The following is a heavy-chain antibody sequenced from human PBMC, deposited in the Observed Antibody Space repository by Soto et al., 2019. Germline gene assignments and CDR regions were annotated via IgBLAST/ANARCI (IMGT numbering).Heavy chain of an antibody. D-gene: IGHD1-26*01. CDR2: IIPIFGTA. Sequence: GASVKVSCKASGGTFSSYAISWVRQAPGQGLEWMGGIIPIFGTANYAQKFQGRVTITADESTSTAYMELSSLRSEDTAVYYCARVLSKWEPHAFDIWGQGTMVIVSS. CDR3: ARVLSKWEPHAFDI. CDR1: GGTFSSYA. V-gene: IGHV1-69*13. J-gene: IGHJ3*02.